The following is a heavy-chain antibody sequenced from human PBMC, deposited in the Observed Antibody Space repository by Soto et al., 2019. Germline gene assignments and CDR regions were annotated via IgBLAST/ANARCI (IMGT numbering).Heavy chain of an antibody. CDR2: IYPSDSDT. CDR3: ARGDSSDYSTATPPDY. V-gene: IGHV5-51*01. Sequence: PGESLKISCSGSGYSFASYWIGWVRQMPGKGLEWMGIIYPSDSDTRYSPSFQGQVTISADKSINTAYLQWNSLKASDTAMYFCARGDSSDYSTATPPDYWGQGTLVTVSS. CDR1: GYSFASYW. D-gene: IGHD3-22*01. J-gene: IGHJ4*02.